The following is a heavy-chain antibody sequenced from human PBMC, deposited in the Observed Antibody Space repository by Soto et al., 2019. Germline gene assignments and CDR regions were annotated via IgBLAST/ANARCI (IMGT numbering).Heavy chain of an antibody. CDR2: IYSGGST. D-gene: IGHD2-2*01. J-gene: IGHJ4*02. CDR3: ARAVASWYCSSTSCYARYGYYFDY. CDR1: RFTVSSNY. Sequence: EVQLVESGGGLVQPGGSLRLSCAASRFTVSSNYMSWVRQAPGKGLEWVSVIYSGGSTYYADSVKGRFTISRDNSKNTLYLQMNSLRAEDTAVYYCARAVASWYCSSTSCYARYGYYFDYWGQGTLVTVSS. V-gene: IGHV3-66*01.